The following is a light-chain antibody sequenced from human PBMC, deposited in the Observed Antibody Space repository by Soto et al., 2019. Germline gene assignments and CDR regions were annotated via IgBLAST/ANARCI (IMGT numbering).Light chain of an antibody. V-gene: IGLV4-69*01. CDR3: QTWGTGIHVV. Sequence: QPVLPQSPSASASLGASVKLTCTLSSGHSSYAIAWHQQQPEKGPRYLMKLDSDGSHTKGDAIPDRFSGSSAGAERYLTISSLQSEDEGDYYCQTWGTGIHVVFGGGTKVTVL. J-gene: IGLJ2*01. CDR1: SGHSSYA. CDR2: LDSDGSH.